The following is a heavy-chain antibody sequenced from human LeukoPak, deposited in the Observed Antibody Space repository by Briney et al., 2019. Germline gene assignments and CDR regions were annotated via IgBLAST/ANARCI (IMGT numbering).Heavy chain of an antibody. D-gene: IGHD1-20*01. V-gene: IGHV4-34*01. CDR3: ARDRPGITGTPRPPKPRNSYYFDY. CDR1: GGSFSGYY. J-gene: IGHJ4*02. Sequence: SETLSLTCAVYGGSFSGYYWSRIRQPAGKGLEWIGEINHSGSTNYNPSRKSRVTTSVDTSKNQFSLKLSSVTAADTAVYYCARDRPGITGTPRPPKPRNSYYFDYWGQGTQVTVSS. CDR2: INHSGST.